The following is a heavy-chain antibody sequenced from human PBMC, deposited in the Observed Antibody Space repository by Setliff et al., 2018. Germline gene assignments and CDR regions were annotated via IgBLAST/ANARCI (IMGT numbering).Heavy chain of an antibody. CDR1: GFTFSSYW. CDR3: ATPALSSIDY. D-gene: IGHD2-2*01. J-gene: IGHJ4*02. Sequence: GGSLRLSCAASGFTFSSYWMSWVRQAPGKGLEWVANIKRDGREIYYVDSVKGRFTISRDNAKNSVYLHMDSLRPEDTAVYYCATPALSSIDYWGQGTLVTVSS. CDR2: IKRDGREI. V-gene: IGHV3-7*03.